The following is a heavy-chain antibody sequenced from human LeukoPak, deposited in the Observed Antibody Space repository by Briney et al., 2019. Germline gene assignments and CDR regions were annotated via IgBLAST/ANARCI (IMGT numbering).Heavy chain of an antibody. CDR1: GYTFSDYD. CDR2: MNPTSGGT. V-gene: IGHV1-8*01. Sequence: ASVKVSCKASGYTFSDYDVNWVRQAPGQGLEWMGWMNPTSGGTGYAQKFQGRVTMTRSMSRNTAYMELSRLRSEDTAVYFCARVVMKAFYYYYMDVWEKGPQSSSH. D-gene: IGHD2-21*01. J-gene: IGHJ6*03. CDR3: ARVVMKAFYYYYMDV.